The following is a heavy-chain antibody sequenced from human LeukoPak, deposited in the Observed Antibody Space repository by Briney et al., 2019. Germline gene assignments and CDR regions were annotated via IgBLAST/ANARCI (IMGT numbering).Heavy chain of an antibody. CDR3: ARDRVDIVVVPAAMRGGSSGWQFDY. Sequence: GESLKISCKGSGYTFTGYYMHWVRQAPGQGLEWMGWINPNSGGTNYAQKFQGRVTMTRDTSISTAYMELSRLRSDDTAVYYCARDRVDIVVVPAAMRGGSSGWQFDYWGQGTLVTVSS. CDR1: GYTFTGYY. CDR2: INPNSGGT. J-gene: IGHJ4*02. D-gene: IGHD2-2*01. V-gene: IGHV1-2*02.